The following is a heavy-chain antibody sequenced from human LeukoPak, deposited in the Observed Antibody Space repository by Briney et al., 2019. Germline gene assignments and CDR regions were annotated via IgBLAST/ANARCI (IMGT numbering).Heavy chain of an antibody. CDR1: GASISSYY. V-gene: IGHV4-4*09. CDR3: ARHDPVDIFA. D-gene: IGHD5-12*01. J-gene: IGHJ5*02. CDR2: IYTSGNT. Sequence: SETLSLTCSVSGASISSYYWSWIRQPPGKGLEWIGYIYTSGNTYYNPSLNSRVTISVDTTKNQFSLNLSSATAADTAVYYCARHDPVDIFAWGQGTLVTVSS.